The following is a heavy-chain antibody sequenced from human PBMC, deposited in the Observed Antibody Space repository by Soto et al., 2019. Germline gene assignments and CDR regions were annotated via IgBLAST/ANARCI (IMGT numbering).Heavy chain of an antibody. Sequence: QVQLVQSGAEVKKPGASVKVSCKASGYTFTSYGISWVRQAPGQGLEWMGWISAYNSNTKSAQKLQGRVTMTTDTSPSTAYMELRSLRSDATAVYYCARDLAVGLVDYWGQGTLVTVSS. CDR2: ISAYNSNT. V-gene: IGHV1-18*01. D-gene: IGHD6-19*01. J-gene: IGHJ4*02. CDR3: ARDLAVGLVDY. CDR1: GYTFTSYG.